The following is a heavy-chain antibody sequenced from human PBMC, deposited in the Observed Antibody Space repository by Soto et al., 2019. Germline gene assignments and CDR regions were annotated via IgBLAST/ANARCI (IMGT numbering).Heavy chain of an antibody. CDR2: ICYDGSSK. V-gene: IGHV3-30*03. J-gene: IGHJ4*02. D-gene: IGHD2-15*01. CDR3: TCPGYCSGGSCYGFGY. CDR1: GFNFDDYA. Sequence: GGSLRLSCTASGFNFDDYAMHWVRQAPGKGLEWVAVICYDGSSKYYADSVKGRFTISRDNSKNTLYLQMNSLRAEDTAVYYCTCPGYCSGGSCYGFGYWGQGTLVTVSS.